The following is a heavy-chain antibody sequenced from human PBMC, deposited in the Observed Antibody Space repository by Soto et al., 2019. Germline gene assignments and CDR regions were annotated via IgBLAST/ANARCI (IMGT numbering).Heavy chain of an antibody. J-gene: IGHJ5*02. CDR1: GGSFSGYY. CDR3: ARMGSGKFLYCSGGSCSVWFDP. D-gene: IGHD2-15*01. Sequence: SETLSLTCAAYGGSFSGYYWSWIRQPPGKGLEWIGEINHSGSTNYNPSRKSRVTISVDTSKNQFSLKMSSVTAADTAVYYCARMGSGKFLYCSGGSCSVWFDPWGQGTLVTVSS. V-gene: IGHV4-34*01. CDR2: INHSGST.